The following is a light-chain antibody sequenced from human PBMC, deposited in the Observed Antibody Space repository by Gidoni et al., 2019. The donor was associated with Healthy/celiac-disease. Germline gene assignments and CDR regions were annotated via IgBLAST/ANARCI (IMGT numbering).Light chain of an antibody. V-gene: IGKV4-1*01. CDR1: QSVLYSSNNKNY. CDR3: QQYYSTPLT. Sequence: DIVMTQYPDSLAVSLGERATINCKSSQSVLYSSNNKNYLAWYQQKPGQPPKLLIYWASTRESGVPDRFSGSGSGTDFTLTISSLQAEDVAVYYCQQYYSTPLTFGQXTKLEIK. J-gene: IGKJ2*01. CDR2: WAS.